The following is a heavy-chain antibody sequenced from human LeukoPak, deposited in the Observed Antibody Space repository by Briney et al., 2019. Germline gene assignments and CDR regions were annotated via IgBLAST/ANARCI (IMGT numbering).Heavy chain of an antibody. CDR2: FDPEHGET. CDR1: GCTLTELS. J-gene: IGHJ3*02. Sequence: ASVKVPCKVSGCTLTELSMHWVRQAPGKGLEWMGGFDPEHGETVYAQKFQGRLTMTEDTSTHTAYMELSSLRSDDTAVYYCARDVLRYFDWSDAFDIWGQGTMVTVSS. CDR3: ARDVLRYFDWSDAFDI. V-gene: IGHV1-24*01. D-gene: IGHD3-9*01.